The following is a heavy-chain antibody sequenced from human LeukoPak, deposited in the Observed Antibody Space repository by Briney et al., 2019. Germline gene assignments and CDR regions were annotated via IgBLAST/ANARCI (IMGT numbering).Heavy chain of an antibody. V-gene: IGHV3-11*06. CDR1: GFTFGDYY. J-gene: IGHJ4*02. CDR3: ARGRSSGWYARHDTNPTDY. D-gene: IGHD6-19*01. CDR2: ISSSSTYT. Sequence: GGSLRLSCAASGFTFGDYYMSWIRQAPGKGLEWISYISSSSTYTTYADSVKGRFTIPRDNAKNSLYLQMNSLRAEDTAVYYCARGRSSGWYARHDTNPTDYWGQGTLVTVSS.